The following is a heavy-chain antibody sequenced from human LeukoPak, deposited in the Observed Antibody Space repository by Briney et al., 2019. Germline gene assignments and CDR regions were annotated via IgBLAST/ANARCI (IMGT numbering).Heavy chain of an antibody. CDR2: ISHIGSAI. J-gene: IGHJ4*02. Sequence: GGPLRLSCEVSGFTFGAYEMNWVRQAPGKGLEWVSLISHIGSAINYADSVKGRFVISRDNAKNSLSLQMSSLRVGDTATYYCARDHMSFWGRGTLVTVSS. D-gene: IGHD3-10*01. V-gene: IGHV3-48*03. CDR1: GFTFGAYE. CDR3: ARDHMSF.